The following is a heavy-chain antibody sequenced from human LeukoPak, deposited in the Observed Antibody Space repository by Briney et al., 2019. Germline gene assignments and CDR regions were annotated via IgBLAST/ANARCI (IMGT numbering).Heavy chain of an antibody. V-gene: IGHV3-15*01. CDR3: AWHFFDY. J-gene: IGHJ4*02. Sequence: GGSLRLSCAASGFTFSNAWMSWVRQAPGKGQEWIGRVKSKTYGGTTDYAAPVKGRFTISRDDSKNTVYLQMNSLITEDTAVYFCAWHFFDYWGQGTLVTVSS. CDR1: GFTFSNAW. CDR2: VKSKTYGGTT.